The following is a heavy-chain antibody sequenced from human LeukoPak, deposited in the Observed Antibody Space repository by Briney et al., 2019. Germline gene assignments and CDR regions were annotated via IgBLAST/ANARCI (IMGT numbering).Heavy chain of an antibody. CDR1: GGYISSYY. Sequence: SETLSLTCTVSGGYISSYYWSWIRQPAGRGLEWIGRIYTSGSTNYNPSLKSRVTISVDTSKNQFSLKLSSVTAADTAVYYCARDRNYGDYKEAFDIWGQGTMVTVSS. D-gene: IGHD4-17*01. J-gene: IGHJ3*02. CDR3: ARDRNYGDYKEAFDI. CDR2: IYTSGST. V-gene: IGHV4-4*07.